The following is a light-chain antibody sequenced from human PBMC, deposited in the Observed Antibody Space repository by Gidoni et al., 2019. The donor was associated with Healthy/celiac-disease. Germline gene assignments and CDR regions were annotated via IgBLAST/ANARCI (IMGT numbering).Light chain of an antibody. Sequence: QSALTQPASVSGSPGQSITIYCTGTSSDVGGYNYVSWYQQHPGKAPKLMIYDVSKRPSGVSTRFSGSKSGNTASLTISGLQAEDEADYYCSSYTSSSTLVVFGGGTKLTVL. J-gene: IGLJ2*01. CDR3: SSYTSSSTLVV. V-gene: IGLV2-14*01. CDR1: SSDVGGYNY. CDR2: DVS.